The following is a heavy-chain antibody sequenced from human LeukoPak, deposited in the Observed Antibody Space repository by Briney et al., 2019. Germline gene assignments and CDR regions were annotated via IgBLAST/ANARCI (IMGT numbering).Heavy chain of an antibody. CDR1: GFTFSNAW. CDR3: TRRSIASTRTDDY. D-gene: IGHD6-13*01. J-gene: IGHJ4*02. Sequence: PGGSLRLSCAASGFTFSNAWMSWVRQAPGKGLEWVGRIRSKTHSYATTYAASLKGRFTISRDDSKNTTYLQMSSLKTDDTAVYYCTRRSIASTRTDDYWGQGTLVTVSS. V-gene: IGHV3-73*01. CDR2: IRSKTHSYAT.